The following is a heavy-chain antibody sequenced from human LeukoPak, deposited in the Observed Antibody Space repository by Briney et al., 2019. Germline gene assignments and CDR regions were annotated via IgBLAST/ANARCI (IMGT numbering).Heavy chain of an antibody. CDR3: ARQVRKKTDY. CDR1: GGSFSGYY. CDR2: IYYSGST. V-gene: IGHV4-34*01. J-gene: IGHJ4*02. Sequence: PSETLSLTCAVYGGSFSGYYWSWIRQPPGKGLEWIGSIYYSGSTYYNPSLKSRVTISVDTSKNQFSLKLSSVTAADTAVYYCARQVRKKTDYWGQGTLVTVSS.